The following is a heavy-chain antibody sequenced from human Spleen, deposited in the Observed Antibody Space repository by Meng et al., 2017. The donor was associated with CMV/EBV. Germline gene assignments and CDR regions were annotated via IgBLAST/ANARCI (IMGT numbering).Heavy chain of an antibody. V-gene: IGHV3-21*01. CDR1: GFTLSSYD. Sequence: SSEASGFTLSSYDMNWVRQAPGKGLEWVSSISSSSSYIYYAESVKGRFTIYRGNAKHSLSLHMNSLRAEDTAVYYCARPGDISNPIDYRGQRALVTVSS. CDR2: ISSSSSYI. D-gene: IGHD2-15*01. CDR3: ARPGDISNPIDY. J-gene: IGHJ4*02.